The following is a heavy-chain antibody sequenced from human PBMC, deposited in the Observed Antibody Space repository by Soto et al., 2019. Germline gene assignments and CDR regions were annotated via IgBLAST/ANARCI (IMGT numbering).Heavy chain of an antibody. V-gene: IGHV4-59*01. CDR2: IYYSGST. Sequence: QVQLQESGPGLVKPSETLSLTCTVSGGSISSYYWSWIRQPPGKGLEWIGYIYYSGSTNYNPSLKSRVTISVDTSKNQFSLKLNSVTAADTAVYYCARSYGDYLNFDYWGQGTLVTVSS. CDR1: GGSISSYY. D-gene: IGHD4-17*01. J-gene: IGHJ4*02. CDR3: ARSYGDYLNFDY.